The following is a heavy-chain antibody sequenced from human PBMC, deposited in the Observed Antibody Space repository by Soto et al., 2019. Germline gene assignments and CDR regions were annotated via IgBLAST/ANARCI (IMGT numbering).Heavy chain of an antibody. V-gene: IGHV3-23*01. CDR3: AKTTDGWFSAFEI. Sequence: EVQLLESGGGLVQPGGSLRLSCAASGFVFSSYAMSWVRQAPGKGLEWVSGISGSGTTAYYADSVKGRFIFSRDNPKNTMYLQMNSLRAEDTAVYFCAKTTDGWFSAFEIWGQGTVVTVSS. J-gene: IGHJ3*02. CDR1: GFVFSSYA. CDR2: ISGSGTTA. D-gene: IGHD6-19*01.